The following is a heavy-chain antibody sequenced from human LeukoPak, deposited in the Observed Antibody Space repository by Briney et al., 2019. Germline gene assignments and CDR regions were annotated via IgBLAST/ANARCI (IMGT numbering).Heavy chain of an antibody. D-gene: IGHD6-19*01. Sequence: PGGSLRLSCTASGFVSSNYMSWVRQTPGKGLEWVSVIYSGGITYYADSVKGRFTVSRDNPKNTVYLEMNSLRAEDTAVYYCARSSMAVAGTLDYWGREPWSPSPQ. CDR2: IYSGGIT. CDR1: GFVSSNY. V-gene: IGHV3-66*01. CDR3: ARSSMAVAGTLDY. J-gene: IGHJ4*02.